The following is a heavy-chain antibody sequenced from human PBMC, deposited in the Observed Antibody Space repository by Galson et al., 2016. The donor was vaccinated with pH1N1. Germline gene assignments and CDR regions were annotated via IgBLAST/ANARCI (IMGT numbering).Heavy chain of an antibody. CDR2: VIAIFNTP. V-gene: IGHV1-69*13. Sequence: SVKVSCKASGDTFNSYAFNWVRRAPGQGLEWMGRVIAIFNTPNYAREFQGRVTITADESTSTAYMELSSLRSEDTAVYYCATTRWTPSQGVISQFFAQWGQGTQVTVSS. D-gene: IGHD4-23*01. CDR3: ATTRWTPSQGVISQFFAQ. CDR1: GDTFNSYA. J-gene: IGHJ4*02.